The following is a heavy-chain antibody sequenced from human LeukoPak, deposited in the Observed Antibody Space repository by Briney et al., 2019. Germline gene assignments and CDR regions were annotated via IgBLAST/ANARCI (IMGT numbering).Heavy chain of an antibody. J-gene: IGHJ4*02. CDR1: GGSFSGYY. V-gene: IGHV4-34*01. CDR3: ARSRHNDYVWGSYRYTLYFDY. Sequence: PSETLSLTCAVYGGSFSGYYWSWIRQPPGKGLEWIGEINHSGSTNYNPSLKSRVTISVDTSKNQFPLKLSSVTAADTAVYYCARSRHNDYVWGSYRYTLYFDYWGQGTLVTVSS. D-gene: IGHD3-16*02. CDR2: INHSGST.